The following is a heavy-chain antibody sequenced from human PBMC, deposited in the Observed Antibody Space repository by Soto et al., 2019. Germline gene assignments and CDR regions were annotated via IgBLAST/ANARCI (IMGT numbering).Heavy chain of an antibody. V-gene: IGHV1-18*04. Sequence: ASVKVSCKASGYTFTSYGISWVRQAPGQGLEWMGWISAYNGNTNYAQKLQGRVTMTTDTSTSTAYMELRSLRSDDTAVYYCARVFSTGYYDSSGYPDFDYWGQGTLVTGSS. D-gene: IGHD3-22*01. CDR1: GYTFTSYG. CDR2: ISAYNGNT. CDR3: ARVFSTGYYDSSGYPDFDY. J-gene: IGHJ4*02.